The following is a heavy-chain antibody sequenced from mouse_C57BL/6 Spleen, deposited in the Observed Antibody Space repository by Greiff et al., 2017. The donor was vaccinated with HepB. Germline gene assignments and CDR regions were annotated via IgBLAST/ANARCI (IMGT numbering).Heavy chain of an antibody. Sequence: QVQLQQSGPELVKPGASVKLSCKASGYTFTSYDINWVKQRPGKGLEWIGWIYPRDGSTKYNEKFKGKATLTVDTSSSTAYMELHSLTSEDSAVDFCARDITTVVAKDYYAMDYWGQGTSVTVSS. CDR3: ARDITTVVAKDYYAMDY. CDR1: GYTFTSYD. V-gene: IGHV1-85*01. CDR2: IYPRDGST. D-gene: IGHD1-1*01. J-gene: IGHJ4*01.